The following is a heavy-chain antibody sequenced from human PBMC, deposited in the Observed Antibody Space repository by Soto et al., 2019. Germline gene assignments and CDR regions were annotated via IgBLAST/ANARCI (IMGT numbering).Heavy chain of an antibody. V-gene: IGHV4-39*07. Sequence: SETLSLTCTVSGGSISSSSYYWGWIRQPPGKGLEWIGSIYYSGSTYYNPSLKSRVTISVDTSKNQFSLKLSSVTAADAAVYYCARWGKYYYDSSGSPRYYGMDVWGQGTTVTVSS. CDR2: IYYSGST. J-gene: IGHJ6*02. D-gene: IGHD3-22*01. CDR1: GGSISSSSYY. CDR3: ARWGKYYYDSSGSPRYYGMDV.